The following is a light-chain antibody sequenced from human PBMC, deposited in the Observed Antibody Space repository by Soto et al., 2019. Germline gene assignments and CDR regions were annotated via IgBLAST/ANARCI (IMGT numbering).Light chain of an antibody. CDR3: QQYGSSPLT. J-gene: IGKJ4*01. Sequence: EIVLTQSPGTLSLSPGERATLSCRASQSVSSSHLAWYQQKPGQAPRLLIYGASSRATGTPDRFSGSGSGTDFTLTINRLEPEDFAVYYCQQYGSSPLTFGGGTKVELK. V-gene: IGKV3-20*01. CDR1: QSVSSSH. CDR2: GAS.